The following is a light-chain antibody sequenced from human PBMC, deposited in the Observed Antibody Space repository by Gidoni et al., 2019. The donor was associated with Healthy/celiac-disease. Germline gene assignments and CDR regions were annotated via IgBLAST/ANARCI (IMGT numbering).Light chain of an antibody. V-gene: IGKV4-1*01. CDR3: QQYYSTPPT. Sequence: DIVMTQSPDPLSVSLGERATINCKSSQSVLYSSNNKSYLAWYQQKPGQPPKLLIYWASTRESGVPDRFSGSGSGTHFTLTISRLQPEDVAVYYCQQYYSTPPTFGQGTKVQIK. CDR2: WAS. CDR1: QSVLYSSNNKSY. J-gene: IGKJ1*01.